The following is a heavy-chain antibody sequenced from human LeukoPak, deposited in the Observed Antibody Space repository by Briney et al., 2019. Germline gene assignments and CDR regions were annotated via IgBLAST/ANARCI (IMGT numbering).Heavy chain of an antibody. CDR2: IYTSGST. D-gene: IGHD3-3*01. CDR1: GGSISSYY. V-gene: IGHV4-4*07. Sequence: PSETLSLTCTVSGGSISSYYWNWIRQPAGKGLEWIGRIYTSGSTNYNPSLKSRVTMSVDTSKNQFSLKLSSVTAADTAVYYCASHTIFNWFDPWGQGTLVTVSS. J-gene: IGHJ5*02. CDR3: ASHTIFNWFDP.